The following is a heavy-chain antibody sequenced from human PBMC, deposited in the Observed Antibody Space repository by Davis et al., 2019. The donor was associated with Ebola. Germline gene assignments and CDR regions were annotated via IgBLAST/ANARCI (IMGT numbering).Heavy chain of an antibody. D-gene: IGHD2-8*01. V-gene: IGHV3-7*03. Sequence: GESLKISCAASGFTFSDYYMSWIRQAPGKGLEWVANIKQDGSEKYYVDSVKGRFTISRDNAKNSLYLQMNSLRAEDTAVYYCARGTLEDIVLMVYALDFDYWGQGTLVTVSS. J-gene: IGHJ4*02. CDR2: IKQDGSEK. CDR3: ARGTLEDIVLMVYALDFDY. CDR1: GFTFSDYY.